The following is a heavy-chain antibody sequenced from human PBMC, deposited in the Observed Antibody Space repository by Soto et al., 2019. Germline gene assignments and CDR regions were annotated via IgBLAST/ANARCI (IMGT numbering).Heavy chain of an antibody. V-gene: IGHV3-30-3*01. CDR1: GFTFSSYA. CDR2: ISYDGSNK. Sequence: PGGSLRLSCAASGFTFSSYAMHWVRQAPGKGLEWVAVISYDGSNKYYADSVKGRFTISRDNSKNTLYLQMNSLRAEDTAVYYCARDDRLDIVVVPANYYYYYYGMDVWGQGTTVTVSS. D-gene: IGHD2-2*03. J-gene: IGHJ6*02. CDR3: ARDDRLDIVVVPANYYYYYYGMDV.